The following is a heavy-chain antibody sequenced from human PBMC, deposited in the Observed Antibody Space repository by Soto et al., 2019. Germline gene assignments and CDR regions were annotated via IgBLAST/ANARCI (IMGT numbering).Heavy chain of an antibody. V-gene: IGHV3-48*03. J-gene: IGHJ4*02. CDR2: ISSSGSTI. CDR3: ASFYSSGSWGLDY. CDR1: GFTFSSYE. D-gene: IGHD6-19*01. Sequence: LRLSCAASGFTFSSYEMNWVRQAPGKGPEWVSYISSSGSTIYYADSVKGRFTISRDNAKNSLYLQMNSLRAEDTAVYHCASFYSSGSWGLDYWGQGTLVTVSS.